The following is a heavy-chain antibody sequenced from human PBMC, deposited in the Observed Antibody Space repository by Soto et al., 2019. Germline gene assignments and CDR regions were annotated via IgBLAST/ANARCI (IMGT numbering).Heavy chain of an antibody. CDR3: GRPQLGHSGGSQFDL. CDR2: VHYSGRT. J-gene: IGHJ5*02. Sequence: SETLSLTCTVSGGSFSKSSYYWGWIRQPPGKGREWIGNVHYSGRTYYNPSLKSRVTISVDTSTNQFSLKLTCVTAADTVVYYCGRPQLGHSGGSQFDLWGRGTLVTVSS. V-gene: IGHV4-39*01. CDR1: GGSFSKSSYY. D-gene: IGHD6-19*01.